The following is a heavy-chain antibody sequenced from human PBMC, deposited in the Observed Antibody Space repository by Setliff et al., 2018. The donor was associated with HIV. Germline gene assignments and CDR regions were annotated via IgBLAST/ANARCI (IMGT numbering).Heavy chain of an antibody. CDR2: ISVYSDNT. D-gene: IGHD1-26*01. CDR1: GYSFSSYG. V-gene: IGHV1-18*01. CDR3: ARIRAGALLNAFDI. J-gene: IGHJ3*02. Sequence: ASVKVSCKASGYSFSSYGVSWVRQAPGQGLEWMGWISVYSDNTYYAQSLQGGVTMTTDTTSSTSYMELRSLRSDDTAMYYCARIRAGALLNAFDIWGQGTMVTVSS.